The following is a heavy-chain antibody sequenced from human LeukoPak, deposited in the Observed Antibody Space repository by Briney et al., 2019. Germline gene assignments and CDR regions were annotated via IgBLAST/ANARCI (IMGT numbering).Heavy chain of an antibody. J-gene: IGHJ4*02. V-gene: IGHV1-69*05. Sequence: SVKVSCKASGDTFHNYIVNWVRQAPREGLEWMGRIIPVFGTTSYAMNFLGRVTTTTGESKTTVYMDLSSLRSDGTAVYYCASFGLGSGSYPFDSWGQGTLVTVSS. CDR3: ASFGLGSGSYPFDS. CDR1: GDTFHNYI. CDR2: IIPVFGTT. D-gene: IGHD1-26*01.